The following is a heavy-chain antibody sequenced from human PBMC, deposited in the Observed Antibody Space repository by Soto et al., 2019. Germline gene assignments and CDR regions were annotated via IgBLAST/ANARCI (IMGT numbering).Heavy chain of an antibody. Sequence: QVQLQESGPGLVKPSQTVSLTCAVSGASMSSGGHSWSWIRQSPGRGLEWIGYIYYTGATYYNPSLKSRVTLSIDRSNNQFSLKFNSVTASDTAVYYCARAPPGPSPRWDVWGQGTTVTVSS. V-gene: IGHV4-30-2*06. CDR3: ARAPPGPSPRWDV. D-gene: IGHD3-10*01. J-gene: IGHJ6*02. CDR2: IYYTGAT. CDR1: GASMSSGGHS.